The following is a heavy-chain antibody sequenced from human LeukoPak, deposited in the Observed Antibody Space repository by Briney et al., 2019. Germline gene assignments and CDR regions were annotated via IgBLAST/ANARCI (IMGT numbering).Heavy chain of an antibody. J-gene: IGHJ4*02. CDR2: IKQDGSEK. V-gene: IGHV3-7*01. CDR3: ARDTNIEEAGFDY. D-gene: IGHD1-26*01. CDR1: GFTFSHYS. Sequence: GGSLRLSCAASGFTFSHYSMDWVRQAPGKGLEWVANIKQDGSEKYYVDSVKGRFTIPRDNAKNSLYLQMNSLRAEDTAVYYCARDTNIEEAGFDYWGQGTLVTVSS.